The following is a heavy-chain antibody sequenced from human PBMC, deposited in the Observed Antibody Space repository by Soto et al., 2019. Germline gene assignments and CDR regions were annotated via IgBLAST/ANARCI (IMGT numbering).Heavy chain of an antibody. V-gene: IGHV4-4*02. CDR1: GGSISSSNW. D-gene: IGHD6-6*01. Sequence: QVQLQESGPGLVKPSGTLSLTCAVSGGSISSSNWWSWVRQPPGKGLEWIGEIYHSGSTNYNPSLKSRVTISVDKSTNQFSLTLSSVTAADPAVYYCASVKSSSANLDYWGQGALVTVSS. J-gene: IGHJ4*02. CDR3: ASVKSSSANLDY. CDR2: IYHSGST.